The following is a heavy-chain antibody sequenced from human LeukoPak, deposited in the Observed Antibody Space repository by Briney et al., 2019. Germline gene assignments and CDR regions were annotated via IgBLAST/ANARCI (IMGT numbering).Heavy chain of an antibody. J-gene: IGHJ5*02. D-gene: IGHD3-22*01. CDR3: ARDWYYYDSSGYYWFDP. Sequence: SETLSLTCTVSGGSISSYYWSWMRQPAGKGLEWIGRVYTSGSTNYNPSLKSRVTMSVDTSKNQFSLKLSSVTAADTAVYYCARDWYYYDSSGYYWFDPRGQGTLVTVSS. CDR2: VYTSGST. CDR1: GGSISSYY. V-gene: IGHV4-4*07.